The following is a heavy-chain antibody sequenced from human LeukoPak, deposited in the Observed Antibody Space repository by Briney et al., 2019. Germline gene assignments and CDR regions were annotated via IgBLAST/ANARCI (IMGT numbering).Heavy chain of an antibody. CDR3: AVARGLTDPLDF. D-gene: IGHD3-10*01. CDR1: RFTFSSPT. Sequence: SVKFSCKASRFTFSSPTVQWVRQASGQRLEWIGWIVVGSGYTNYAQKFQERVTFTWDMSIRSAYMELSSLRSEATAVYYCAVARGLTDPLDFWGQGTLVTVS. CDR2: IVVGSGYT. V-gene: IGHV1-58*01. J-gene: IGHJ4*02.